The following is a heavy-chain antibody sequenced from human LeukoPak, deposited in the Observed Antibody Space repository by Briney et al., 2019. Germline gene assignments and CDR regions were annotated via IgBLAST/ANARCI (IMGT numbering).Heavy chain of an antibody. CDR2: ISGSGGST. CDR1: GFTFSSYA. Sequence: GGSLRLSCAASGFTFSSYAMSWVRQAPGKGLEWVSAISGSGGSTYYADSVKGRFTISRDNSKNTLYLQMNSLRAEDTAVYYCAKDLSGYYYARVDYWGQGTLVTVSS. J-gene: IGHJ4*02. CDR3: AKDLSGYYYARVDY. V-gene: IGHV3-23*01. D-gene: IGHD3-22*01.